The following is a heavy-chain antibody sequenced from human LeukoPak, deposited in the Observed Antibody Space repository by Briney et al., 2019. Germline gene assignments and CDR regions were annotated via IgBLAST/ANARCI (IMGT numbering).Heavy chain of an antibody. CDR3: ARLKVLRFLEWLLYRAGWFDP. Sequence: SETLSPTCAVYSGSFSGYYWGWVRQPPGEGLEWIGEINPSGRTNYNTSLKRRATISVNTSTEQFSLKLSSVTAADTAVYYCARLKVLRFLEWLLYRAGWFDPWGQGTLVTVSS. CDR2: INPSGRT. V-gene: IGHV4-34*01. J-gene: IGHJ5*02. D-gene: IGHD3-3*01. CDR1: SGSFSGYY.